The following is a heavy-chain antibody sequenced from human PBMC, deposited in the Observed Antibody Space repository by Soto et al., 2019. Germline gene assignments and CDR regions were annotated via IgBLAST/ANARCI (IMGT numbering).Heavy chain of an antibody. D-gene: IGHD3-16*01. CDR1: GFTFSSYA. Sequence: QVQLVESGGGVVQPGRSLRLSCAASGFTFSSYAMHWVRQAPGKGLEWVAVISYDGSNKYYADSVKGRFTISRDNSKNTLYLQMNSLRAEDTAVYYCARHLGGWGQGTLVTVSS. CDR2: ISYDGSNK. V-gene: IGHV3-30-3*01. CDR3: ARHLGG. J-gene: IGHJ4*02.